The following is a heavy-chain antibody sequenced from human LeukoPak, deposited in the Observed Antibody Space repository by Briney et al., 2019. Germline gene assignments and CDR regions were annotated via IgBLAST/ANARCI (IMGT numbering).Heavy chain of an antibody. J-gene: IGHJ4*02. Sequence: GGSLRLSCAASGFTFSDYYMSWIRQAPGKGLEWVSYISSSGSTIYYADSVKGRFTISRDNAKNSLYLQMNSLRAEDTAVYYCARSREMATIWVPFDYRGQGTLVTVSS. CDR2: ISSSGSTI. CDR1: GFTFSDYY. CDR3: ARSREMATIWVPFDY. D-gene: IGHD5-24*01. V-gene: IGHV3-11*01.